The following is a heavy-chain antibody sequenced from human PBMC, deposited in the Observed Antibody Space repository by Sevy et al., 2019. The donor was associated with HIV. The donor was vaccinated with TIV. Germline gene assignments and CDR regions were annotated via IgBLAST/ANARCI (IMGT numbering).Heavy chain of an antibody. J-gene: IGHJ4*02. CDR1: GFTFSSYW. CDR2: IKQDGSGK. D-gene: IGHD3-22*01. Sequence: GGSLRLSCAASGFTFSSYWMSWVRQAPGKGLEWVANIKQDGSGKYYVDSVKGRFTISRDNAKNSLYLQMNSLRAEDTAVYYCARGPLYYYDESGLVVYWGQVTLFTVSS. V-gene: IGHV3-7*01. CDR3: ARGPLYYYDESGLVVY.